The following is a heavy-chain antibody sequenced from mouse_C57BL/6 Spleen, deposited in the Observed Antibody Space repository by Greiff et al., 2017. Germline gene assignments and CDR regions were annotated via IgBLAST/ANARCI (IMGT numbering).Heavy chain of an antibody. CDR2: INPGSGGT. CDR1: GYAFTNYL. CDR3: ARNGWTWFAY. J-gene: IGHJ3*01. Sequence: VQRVESGAELVRPGTSVKVSCKASGYAFTNYLIEWVKQRPGQGLEWIRVINPGSGGTNYNEKFKGKATLTADKSSSTAYMQLSSLTSEDSAVYFCARNGWTWFAYWGQGTLVTVSA. D-gene: IGHD2-3*01. V-gene: IGHV1-54*01.